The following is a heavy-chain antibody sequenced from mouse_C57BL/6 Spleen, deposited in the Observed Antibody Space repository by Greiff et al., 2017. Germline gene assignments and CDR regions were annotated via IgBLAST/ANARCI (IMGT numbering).Heavy chain of an antibody. Sequence: QQSCKASGYTFTSYWMQWVKQRPGQGLEWIGEIDPSDSYTNYNQKFKGKATLTVDTSSSTAYMQLSSLTSEDSAVYYCARRDGYWGQGTTLTVSS. CDR1: GYTFTSYW. CDR3: ARRDGY. J-gene: IGHJ2*01. D-gene: IGHD3-3*01. V-gene: IGHV1-50*01. CDR2: IDPSDSYT.